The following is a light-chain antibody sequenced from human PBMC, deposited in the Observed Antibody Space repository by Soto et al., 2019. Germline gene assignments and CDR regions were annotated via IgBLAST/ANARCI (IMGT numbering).Light chain of an antibody. CDR1: SSDVGGYKY. V-gene: IGLV2-14*01. Sequence: QSVLTQPASVSGSPGQSITISCTGISSDVGGYKYVSWYQQHPGKAPKLMIFEVNSRPSGVSNRFSGSKSGNTASLTIFGLRAEDEADYDRSSFSSSSTPYVFGTGTKVTVL. CDR2: EVN. CDR3: SSFSSSSTPYV. J-gene: IGLJ1*01.